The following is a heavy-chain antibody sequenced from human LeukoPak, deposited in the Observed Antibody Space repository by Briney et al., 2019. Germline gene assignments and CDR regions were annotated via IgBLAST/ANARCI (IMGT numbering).Heavy chain of an antibody. CDR2: ISAGGDGT. Sequence: PGGSLRLSCAASTFSFSRYPMGWVRQAPGKGLEWVSDISAGGDGTYHADPVKGRFTISRDNSKNTLFLQMNNLRAEDTAKYYCAKSLLTTAAGTGRAFDIWGQGTVVTVSS. CDR3: AKSLLTTAAGTGRAFDI. D-gene: IGHD2/OR15-2a*01. J-gene: IGHJ3*02. CDR1: TFSFSRYP. V-gene: IGHV3-23*01.